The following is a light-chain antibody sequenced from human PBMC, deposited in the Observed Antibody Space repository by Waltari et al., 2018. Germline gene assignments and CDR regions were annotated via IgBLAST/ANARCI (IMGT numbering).Light chain of an antibody. CDR1: SSDVGRYNY. CDR2: DVS. CDR3: SSYTSSSTVV. J-gene: IGLJ3*02. Sequence: QSALTQPASVSGSPGQSITIYCTGSSSDVGRYNYVSWYHQHPGKAPKLMIYDVSNRPSGVSNRFSGSKSGNTASLTISGLQAEDEADYYCSSYTSSSTVVFGGGTKLTVL. V-gene: IGLV2-14*03.